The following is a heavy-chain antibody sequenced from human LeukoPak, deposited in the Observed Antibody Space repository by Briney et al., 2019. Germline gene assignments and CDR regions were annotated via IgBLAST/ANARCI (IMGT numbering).Heavy chain of an antibody. CDR3: ARDGPSYYYSSGGALT. J-gene: IGHJ3*01. Sequence: SVKVSCKASGGTLSSYVISWVRQAPGQGLEWIGRVIPIFGTANYAQKFQGRVTITTDESTTTAYMELSSLRSEDTAVYYCARDGPSYYYSSGGALTWGQGTMVTVSS. D-gene: IGHD3-22*01. V-gene: IGHV1-69*05. CDR1: GGTLSSYV. CDR2: VIPIFGTA.